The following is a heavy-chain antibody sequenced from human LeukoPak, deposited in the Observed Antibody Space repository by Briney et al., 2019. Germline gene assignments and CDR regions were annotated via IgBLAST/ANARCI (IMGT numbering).Heavy chain of an antibody. D-gene: IGHD6-19*01. V-gene: IGHV4-59*12. CDR3: ARGERIAVAGYYFDY. CDR1: GGSISNYY. Sequence: KPSETLSLTCTVSGGSISNYYWSWIRQPPGKGLEWIGYIYYSGTTNYNPSLKSRVTISVDTSKNQFSLKLSSVTAADTAVYYCARGERIAVAGYYFDYWGQGTLVTVSS. CDR2: IYYSGTT. J-gene: IGHJ4*02.